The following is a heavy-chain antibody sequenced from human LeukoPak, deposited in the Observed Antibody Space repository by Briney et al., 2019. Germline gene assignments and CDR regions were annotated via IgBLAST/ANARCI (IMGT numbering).Heavy chain of an antibody. V-gene: IGHV3-7*01. CDR2: IKQDGSEK. CDR1: GFTFSSYW. J-gene: IGHJ6*02. CDR3: ARDDPPSIVAVPAAINYYYGMDV. Sequence: GGSLRLSCAASGFTFSSYWMSWVRQAPGKGLEWVANIKQDGSEKYYVDSVKGRFTISRDNAKNSLYLQMNSLRAEDTAVYYCARDDPPSIVAVPAAINYYYGMDVWGQGTTVTVSS. D-gene: IGHD2-2*02.